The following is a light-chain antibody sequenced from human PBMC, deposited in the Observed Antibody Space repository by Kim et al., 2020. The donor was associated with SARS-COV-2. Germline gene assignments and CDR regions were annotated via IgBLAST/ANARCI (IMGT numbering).Light chain of an antibody. V-gene: IGKV3-15*01. CDR3: QQYNDWRT. CDR2: DAS. J-gene: IGKJ1*01. CDR1: QGVRTN. Sequence: SVSPEERATLSCRASQGVRTNLAWYQQKPDQAPRLLIYDASTRATGIPDRFSGSGSGTEFTLTISSLQSEDFAMYFCQQYNDWRTFGQGTKVDIK.